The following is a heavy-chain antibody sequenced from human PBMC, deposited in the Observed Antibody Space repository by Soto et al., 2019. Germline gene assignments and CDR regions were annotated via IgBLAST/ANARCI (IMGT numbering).Heavy chain of an antibody. D-gene: IGHD7-27*01. J-gene: IGHJ5*01. V-gene: IGHV1-8*01. CDR1: GYTFTSYD. CDR3: TGGPPNWGFDS. CDR2: MSPKTANT. Sequence: ASVKVSCKASGYTFTSYDINWVRQTAGQGLEWMGWMSPKTANTGYAQKFQGRVAMTRSTSISTAYMELSSLTSEDTAVYYCTGGPPNWGFDSWGQGTPVTVSS.